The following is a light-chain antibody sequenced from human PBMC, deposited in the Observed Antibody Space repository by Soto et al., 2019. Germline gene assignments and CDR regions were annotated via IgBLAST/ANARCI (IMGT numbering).Light chain of an antibody. CDR2: VNSGGSH. CDR1: SGHSNYA. V-gene: IGLV4-69*01. J-gene: IGLJ7*01. CDR3: QTWDTGRASVV. Sequence: QSVLTQSPSASASLGDWVKLTCTRSSGHSNYAIAWHQQQPAKGPRYLMKVNSGGSHIKGDGIPDRFSGSSSGAERYLFISGLQSEDEADYYCQTWDTGRASVVFGAGTQLTVL.